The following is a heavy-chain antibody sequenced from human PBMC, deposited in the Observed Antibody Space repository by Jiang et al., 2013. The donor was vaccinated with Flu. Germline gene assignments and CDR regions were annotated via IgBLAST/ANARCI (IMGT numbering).Heavy chain of an antibody. CDR1: GASIRSDY. J-gene: IGHJ4*02. D-gene: IGHD5-24*01. V-gene: IGHV4-59*01. Sequence: GLVKPSETLSLTCTVSGASIRSDYWSWIRQPPGKGLEWIGYIYNGGTTNYNPSLKSRLTMLIDTSRNQFSLRLSSVTAADTALYFCARTRDSGRHDFWGQGTLVTVSS. CDR2: IYNGGTT. CDR3: ARTRDSGRHDF.